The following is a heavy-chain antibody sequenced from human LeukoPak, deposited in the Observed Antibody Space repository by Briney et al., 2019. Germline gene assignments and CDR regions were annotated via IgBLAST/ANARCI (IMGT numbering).Heavy chain of an antibody. J-gene: IGHJ4*02. D-gene: IGHD1-26*01. Sequence: SETLSLTCGVSGGSITSTNRWSWVRQPPGQGLEWIGEVSLSGLTNYNPSLSSRIIMALDTSKNHLSLHLTSVTAADTAVYYCSRESGAFSPFGYWGQGYLVTVLS. CDR3: SRESGAFSPFGY. V-gene: IGHV4-4*02. CDR2: VSLSGLT. CDR1: GGSITSTNR.